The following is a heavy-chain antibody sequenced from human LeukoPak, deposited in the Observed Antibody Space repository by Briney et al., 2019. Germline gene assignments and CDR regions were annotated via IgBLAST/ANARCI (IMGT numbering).Heavy chain of an antibody. V-gene: IGHV4-61*02. D-gene: IGHD3-10*01. CDR1: GGSISSGSYY. CDR2: IYTSGGT. Sequence: PSETLSLTCTFSGGSISSGSYYWSWIRQPAGKALEWIGRIYTSGGTNYNPSLKSRVTISVDTSKNQFSLKLSSVTAADTAVYYCARHYYSSGSFDYWGQGTLVTVSS. J-gene: IGHJ4*02. CDR3: ARHYYSSGSFDY.